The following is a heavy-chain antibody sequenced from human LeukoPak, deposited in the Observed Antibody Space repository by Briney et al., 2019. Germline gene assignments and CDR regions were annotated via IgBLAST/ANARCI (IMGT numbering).Heavy chain of an antibody. J-gene: IGHJ4*02. CDR2: IKPDGTKK. Sequence: GGSLRLSCAASGFTFGRFWMTWARQAPGKGLEWVANIKPDGTKKTYVDSVKGRFIISRDNAKNSLYLQMNSLRAEDTAVYYCARAGGYCSGGSCYTSKFDYWGQGTLVTVSS. D-gene: IGHD2-15*01. CDR3: ARAGGYCSGGSCYTSKFDY. V-gene: IGHV3-7*01. CDR1: GFTFGRFW.